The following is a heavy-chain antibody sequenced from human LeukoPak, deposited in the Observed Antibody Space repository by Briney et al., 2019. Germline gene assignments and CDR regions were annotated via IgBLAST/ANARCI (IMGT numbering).Heavy chain of an antibody. J-gene: IGHJ4*02. D-gene: IGHD3-22*01. CDR2: ISTSGGSS. CDR3: AIMHPYYDGSGYWVQ. CDR1: GFTFSSYA. V-gene: IGHV3-23*01. Sequence: PGGPLRLSCAASGFTFSSYAMSWLRQAPGKGLEGVSGISTSGGSSSYADSVKGRFTISRDNPRNTLYMQMNSLRAEDTALYYCAIMHPYYDGSGYWVQWGQGTLVTVSS.